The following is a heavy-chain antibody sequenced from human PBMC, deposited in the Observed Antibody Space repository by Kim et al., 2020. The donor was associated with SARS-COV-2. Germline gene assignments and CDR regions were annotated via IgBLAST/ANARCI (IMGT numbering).Heavy chain of an antibody. D-gene: IGHD6-13*01. CDR1: GGSISSYY. V-gene: IGHV4-59*13. CDR3: ARDIAAAGTLDWFDP. J-gene: IGHJ5*02. Sequence: SETLSLTCTVSGGSISSYYWSWIRLPPGKGLEWIGYIYYSGSTNYNPSLKSRVTISVDTSKNQFSLKLSSVTAADTAVYYCARDIAAAGTLDWFDPWGQGTLVTVSS. CDR2: IYYSGST.